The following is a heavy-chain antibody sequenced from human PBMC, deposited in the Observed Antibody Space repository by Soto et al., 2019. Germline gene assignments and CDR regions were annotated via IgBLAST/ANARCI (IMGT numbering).Heavy chain of an antibody. CDR2: ISGSSGST. Sequence: EVQLLESGGGLVQPGGSLRLSCAASGFTFNNYAMNWVRQAPGKGLEWVSAISGSSGSTYFADSVKGRFTISRDNSKNTLYLQMNILGAEDTAVYYCARDTDISGWYFFDYWGQGTLVTVSS. CDR1: GFTFNNYA. J-gene: IGHJ4*02. D-gene: IGHD6-19*01. CDR3: ARDTDISGWYFFDY. V-gene: IGHV3-23*01.